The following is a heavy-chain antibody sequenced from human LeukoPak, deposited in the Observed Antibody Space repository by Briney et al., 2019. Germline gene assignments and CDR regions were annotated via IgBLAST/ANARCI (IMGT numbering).Heavy chain of an antibody. CDR3: ARDVRSRQHYYGSGSYYPNYYYYGMDV. V-gene: IGHV3-7*01. Sequence: TGGSLRLSCAASGFTFSSYWMSWVRQAPGKGLEWVANIKQDRSEKYYVDSVKGRFTISRDNAKNSLYLQMNSLRAEDTAVYYCARDVRSRQHYYGSGSYYPNYYYYGMDVWGQGTTVTVSS. D-gene: IGHD3-10*01. J-gene: IGHJ6*02. CDR2: IKQDRSEK. CDR1: GFTFSSYW.